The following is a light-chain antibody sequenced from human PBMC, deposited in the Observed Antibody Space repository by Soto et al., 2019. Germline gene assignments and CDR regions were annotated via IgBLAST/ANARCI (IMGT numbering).Light chain of an antibody. CDR3: YSFTTSDTYV. CDR2: EVS. CDR1: SGDVGSYNH. Sequence: QSVLTQPPSVSGSPGQSVTISCSGTSGDVGSYNHVSWYQQAPGTAPKLMIYEVSNRPSGVPDRFSGSKSGNTASLTISGLQPEDEADYYCYSFTTSDTYVFGTGTKVTVL. J-gene: IGLJ1*01. V-gene: IGLV2-18*02.